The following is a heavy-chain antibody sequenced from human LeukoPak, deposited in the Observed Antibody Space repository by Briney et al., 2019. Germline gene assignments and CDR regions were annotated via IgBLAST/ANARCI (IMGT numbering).Heavy chain of an antibody. CDR2: INAGNGNT. D-gene: IGHD3-10*01. Sequence: ASVKVSCKASGYTFTSYAMQWVRQAPGQRLEWMGWINAGNGNTKYSQEFQGRVTITRDTSASTAYMELSSLRSEDMAVYYCARDGGPLYGSGIDYWGQGTLVTVSS. CDR1: GYTFTSYA. CDR3: ARDGGPLYGSGIDY. V-gene: IGHV1-3*03. J-gene: IGHJ4*02.